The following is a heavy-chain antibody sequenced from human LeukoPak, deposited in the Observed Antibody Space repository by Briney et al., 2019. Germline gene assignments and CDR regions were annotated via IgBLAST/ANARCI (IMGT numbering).Heavy chain of an antibody. CDR2: IYYSGST. J-gene: IGHJ4*02. Sequence: PSETLSLTCRLSGRSIRSGRRYCAGLRQPPGKGLDCLGNIYYSGSTYYNASLEKRVTISIDTSKNHFSLKLSSLSDADTSVYYCAKRDDSGGNLVDLWGQGTRGTVS. CDR3: AKRDDSGGNLVDL. D-gene: IGHD3-22*01. CDR1: GRSIRSGRRY. V-gene: IGHV4-39*02.